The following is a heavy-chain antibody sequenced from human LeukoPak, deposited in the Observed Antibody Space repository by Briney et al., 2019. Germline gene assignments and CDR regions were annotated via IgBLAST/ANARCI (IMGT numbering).Heavy chain of an antibody. J-gene: IGHJ4*02. CDR2: IQSKADGGTP. CDR1: GFTFSDTW. Sequence: GGSLRLSCAARGFTFSDTWMSWVRQSPGQGLEWVGRIQSKADGGTPAYAVPVKGRFIISRDDSKNTVYLQMDSLKIEDTGVYYCTNVYYWGQGTAVTVAS. CDR3: TNVYY. V-gene: IGHV3-15*01.